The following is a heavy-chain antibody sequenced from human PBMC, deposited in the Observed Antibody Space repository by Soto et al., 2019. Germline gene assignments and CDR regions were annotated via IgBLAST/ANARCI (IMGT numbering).Heavy chain of an antibody. J-gene: IGHJ4*02. CDR1: GDSINSDNYY. Sequence: QLQLQESGPGLVKPSETLSLTCSVSGDSINSDNYYWGWIRQPPGKGLEWIGSIYYRGNTYYNPSLKTRVTISLDKSKSKFSLKLNAVTAADSAVYFCARLEGLATISYYFDYWGQGTLVTVSS. D-gene: IGHD3-9*01. CDR3: ARLEGLATISYYFDY. V-gene: IGHV4-39*01. CDR2: IYYRGNT.